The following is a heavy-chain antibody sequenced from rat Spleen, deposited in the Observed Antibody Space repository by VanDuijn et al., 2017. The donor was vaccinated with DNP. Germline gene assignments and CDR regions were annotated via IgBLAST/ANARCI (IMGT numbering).Heavy chain of an antibody. CDR3: AKAGGYSPWYFDY. CDR1: GFTFSDYY. CDR2: ISYDGGNT. V-gene: IGHV5-20*01. J-gene: IGHJ2*01. D-gene: IGHD1-11*01. Sequence: EVQLVESGGGLVQPGRSLKLSCAASGFTFSDYYMAWVRQAPTKGLEWVAYISYDGGNTYYGDSVKGRLTISRDNAKSTLYLQMDSLRSEETATYYCAKAGGYSPWYFDYWGQGVMVTVSS.